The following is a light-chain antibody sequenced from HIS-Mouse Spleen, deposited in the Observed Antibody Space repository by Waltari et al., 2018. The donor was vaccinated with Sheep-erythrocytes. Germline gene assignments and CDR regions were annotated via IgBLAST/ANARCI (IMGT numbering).Light chain of an antibody. Sequence: QSVLTQPPSVSAAPGQKVTISCSGSSSNIGNNYVSWYQQLPGTAPKLPIYDNNTRPSGIPDRFSGSKSGTSATLGITGLQTGDEADYYCGTWDSSLSAGVFGGGTKLTVL. V-gene: IGLV1-51*01. J-gene: IGLJ3*02. CDR2: DNN. CDR1: SSNIGNNY. CDR3: GTWDSSLSAGV.